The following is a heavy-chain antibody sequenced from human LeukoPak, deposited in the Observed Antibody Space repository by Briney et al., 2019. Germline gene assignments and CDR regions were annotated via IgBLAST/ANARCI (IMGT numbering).Heavy chain of an antibody. CDR1: GLTVEDYA. J-gene: IGHJ6*02. Sequence: GGSLRLSCAAWGLTVEDYAREWVRQAAGKGMEWVSLISGDGGSTYYADSVKGRFTISRDNSKNSLYLQMNSLRTEDTALYYCAKDRVFDANRASYGMDVWGQGTTVTVSS. CDR2: ISGDGGST. D-gene: IGHD1-14*01. CDR3: AKDRVFDANRASYGMDV. V-gene: IGHV3-43*02.